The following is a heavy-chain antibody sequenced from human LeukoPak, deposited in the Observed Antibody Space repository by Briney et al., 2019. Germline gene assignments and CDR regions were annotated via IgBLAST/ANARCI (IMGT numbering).Heavy chain of an antibody. CDR1: GGSISSYY. CDR3: AKDGSMPWGYYMDV. Sequence: KPSETLSLTCTVSGGSISSYYWSWIRQPPGKGLEWIGYIYYTGYTNYNPSLKSRVTISVGTSKKQFSLKLNSVTAADTAVYYCAKDGSMPWGYYMDVWGKGTTVTISS. V-gene: IGHV4-59*01. D-gene: IGHD2/OR15-2a*01. CDR2: IYYTGYT. J-gene: IGHJ6*03.